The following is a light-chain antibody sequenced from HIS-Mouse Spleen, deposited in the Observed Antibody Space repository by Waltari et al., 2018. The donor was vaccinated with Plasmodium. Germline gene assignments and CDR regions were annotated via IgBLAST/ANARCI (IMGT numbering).Light chain of an antibody. Sequence: DIQMTQSPSSLSASVGDRFTITCRASQSISSYLNWYQQKPGKAPKPLIYAASSLQSGVPSRFSGSGSGTDFTLTISSLQPEDFATYYCQQSYSTPPTFGGGTKVEIK. CDR2: AAS. J-gene: IGKJ4*01. V-gene: IGKV1-39*01. CDR3: QQSYSTPPT. CDR1: QSISSY.